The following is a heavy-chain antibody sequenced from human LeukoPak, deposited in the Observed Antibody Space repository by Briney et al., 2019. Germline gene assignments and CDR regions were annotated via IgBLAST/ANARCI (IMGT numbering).Heavy chain of an antibody. CDR3: AIRGAARREDWFDP. CDR2: IIPIFGTA. V-gene: IGHV1-69*13. D-gene: IGHD6-6*01. J-gene: IGHJ5*02. CDR1: GGTFSSYA. Sequence: SVKVSCKASGGTFSSYAISWVRQAPGQGLKWMGGIIPIFGTANYAQKFQGRVTITADESTSTAYMELSSLRSEDTAVYYCAIRGAARREDWFDPWGQGTLVTVSS.